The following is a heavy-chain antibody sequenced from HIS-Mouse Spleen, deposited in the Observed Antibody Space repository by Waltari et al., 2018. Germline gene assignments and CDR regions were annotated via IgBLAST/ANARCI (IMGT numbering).Heavy chain of an antibody. V-gene: IGHV4-39*07. CDR1: GGSISSIRYY. Sequence: QLQLQESGPGLVKPSETLSLTCTVSGGSISSIRYYWRWIRQPPGKGLEWIGSIYYSGSTYYNPSLKSRVTISVDTSKNQFSLKLSSVTAADTAVYYCAREIPYSSSWYDWYFDLWGRGTLVTVSS. CDR2: IYYSGST. J-gene: IGHJ2*01. CDR3: AREIPYSSSWYDWYFDL. D-gene: IGHD6-13*01.